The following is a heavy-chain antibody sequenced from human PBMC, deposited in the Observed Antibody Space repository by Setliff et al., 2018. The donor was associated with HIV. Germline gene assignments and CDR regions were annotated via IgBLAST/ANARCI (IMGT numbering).Heavy chain of an antibody. Sequence: GGSLRLSCAASGFTFSSYWIHWVRQAPGKGLVWVSRISADGSDTSYADSVKGRFTISRDNSKNTLYLQMNSLRAEDTAVYYCARGPQVAIDILTGSSLNIWGQGTMVTVSS. J-gene: IGHJ3*02. D-gene: IGHD3-9*01. CDR2: ISADGSDT. CDR3: ARGPQVAIDILTGSSLNI. V-gene: IGHV3-74*01. CDR1: GFTFSSYW.